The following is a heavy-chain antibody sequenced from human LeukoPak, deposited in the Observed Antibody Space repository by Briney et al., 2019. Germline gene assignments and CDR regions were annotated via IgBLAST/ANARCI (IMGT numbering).Heavy chain of an antibody. CDR1: GFTFSSYS. V-gene: IGHV3-21*01. Sequence: PGRSLRLSCAASGFTFSSYSMNCVRQAPGKGLEWVSSISSSSSYIYYADSVKGRFTISRDNAKNSLYLQMNSLRAEDTAVYYCARVVIAVAGREFDPWGQGTLVTVSS. CDR2: ISSSSSYI. J-gene: IGHJ5*02. D-gene: IGHD6-19*01. CDR3: ARVVIAVAGREFDP.